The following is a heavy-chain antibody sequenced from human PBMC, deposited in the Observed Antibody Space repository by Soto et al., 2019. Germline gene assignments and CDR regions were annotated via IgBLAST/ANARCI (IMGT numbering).Heavy chain of an antibody. D-gene: IGHD1-20*01. CDR2: IWYDGSNK. J-gene: IGHJ5*02. V-gene: IGHV3-33*01. Sequence: QVQLVESGGGVVQPGRSLRLSCAASGFTFSSYGMHWVRQAPGKGLEWVAVIWYDGSNKYYADSVKGRFTISRDNSKNTLYLEMSSRRAEDTAVYYCAREGRYPNWFDPWGQGTLVTVSS. CDR3: AREGRYPNWFDP. CDR1: GFTFSSYG.